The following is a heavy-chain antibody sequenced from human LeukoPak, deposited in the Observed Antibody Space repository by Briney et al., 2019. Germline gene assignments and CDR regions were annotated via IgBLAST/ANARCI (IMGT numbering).Heavy chain of an antibody. V-gene: IGHV3-48*03. CDR2: INHSGTTI. CDR1: GFTFSNYE. J-gene: IGHJ4*02. Sequence: GGSLRLSCAASGFTFSNYELDWVRQAPGKGLERVSYINHSGTTIYYADSVKGRFTISRDNAKNSLFLQMNSLRVEDTAVYYCAMVIAAGWGQGTLVTVSS. CDR3: AMVIAAG. D-gene: IGHD6-13*01.